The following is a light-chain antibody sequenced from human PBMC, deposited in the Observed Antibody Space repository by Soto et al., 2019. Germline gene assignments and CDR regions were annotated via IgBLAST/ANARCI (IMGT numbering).Light chain of an antibody. CDR1: QSISTY. J-gene: IGKJ1*01. CDR3: QQSYRFPKT. Sequence: DIQMTQSPSSLSASLGDRVTVTCRASQSISTYLNWFQQRPGKAPKLLIYGAYTLQDGVPSRFSGSAPGTGFTLTITSLQPEDFATYYCQQSYRFPKTFGRGTKVDIK. V-gene: IGKV1-39*01. CDR2: GAY.